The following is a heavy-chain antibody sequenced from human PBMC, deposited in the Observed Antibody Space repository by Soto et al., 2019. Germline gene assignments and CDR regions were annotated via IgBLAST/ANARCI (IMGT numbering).Heavy chain of an antibody. CDR2: IYYSGST. V-gene: IGHV4-59*01. J-gene: IGHJ5*02. Sequence: ASETLSLTRTVSGGSISSYYRSWIRQPPGKGLEWIGYIYYSGSTNYNPSLKSRVTISVDTSKNQFSLKVSSVTAADTAVYYFARVPFSGDDILTGFWFAPWGKGTLVPVSS. CDR3: ARVPFSGDDILTGFWFAP. CDR1: GGSISSYY. D-gene: IGHD3-9*01.